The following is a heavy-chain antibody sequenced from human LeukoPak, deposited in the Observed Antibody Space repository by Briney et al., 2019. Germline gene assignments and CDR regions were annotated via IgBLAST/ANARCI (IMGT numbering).Heavy chain of an antibody. D-gene: IGHD2-15*01. V-gene: IGHV4-59*01. Sequence: SGTLSLTCNVSGGSFNDNYWNWLRHLPGKGLEWIGYVYHNGHSDYNPSLKSRVTISVDTSTNQFSLKMISVTAADTAVYYCASLGYSSGWLDSWGHGSLVIVSS. J-gene: IGHJ5*01. CDR2: VYHNGHS. CDR1: GGSFNDNY. CDR3: ASLGYSSGWLDS.